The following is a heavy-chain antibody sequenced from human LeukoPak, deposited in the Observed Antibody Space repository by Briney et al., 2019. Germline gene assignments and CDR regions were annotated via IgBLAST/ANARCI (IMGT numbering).Heavy chain of an antibody. D-gene: IGHD2-2*02. V-gene: IGHV1-2*02. CDR3: ARDGEYQLLYRWFDP. CDR1: GYTFTGYY. Sequence: GASVKVSCKASGYTFTGYYMHWVRQAPGQGLEWMGWINLNSGGTNYAQKFQGRVTMTRDTSISTAYMELSRLRSDDTAVYYCARDGEYQLLYRWFDPWGQGTLVTVSS. CDR2: INLNSGGT. J-gene: IGHJ5*02.